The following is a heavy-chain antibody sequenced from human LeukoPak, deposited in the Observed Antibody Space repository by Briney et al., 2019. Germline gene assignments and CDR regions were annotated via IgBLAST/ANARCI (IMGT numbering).Heavy chain of an antibody. Sequence: ASVEVSCKASGGTFSSYAISWVRQAPGQGLEWMGGIIPIFGTANYAQKFQGRVTITADESTSTAYMELSSLRSEDTAVYYCARGQWLVRGYFDYWGQGALVTVSS. CDR1: GGTFSSYA. V-gene: IGHV1-69*13. D-gene: IGHD6-19*01. CDR2: IIPIFGTA. J-gene: IGHJ4*02. CDR3: ARGQWLVRGYFDY.